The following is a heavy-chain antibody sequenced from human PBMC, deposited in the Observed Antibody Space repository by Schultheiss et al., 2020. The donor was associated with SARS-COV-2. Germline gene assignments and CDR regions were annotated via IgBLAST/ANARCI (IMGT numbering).Heavy chain of an antibody. CDR2: IYYSGST. V-gene: IGHV4-34*09. Sequence: SQTLSLTCAVYGGSFSGYYWSWIRQPPGKGLEWIGYIYYSGSTYYNPSLKSRVTISVDTSKNQFSLKLSSVTAADTAVYYCARDAFAGGSTSGHYWGQGTLVTVSS. J-gene: IGHJ4*02. CDR3: ARDAFAGGSTSGHY. D-gene: IGHD2-2*01. CDR1: GGSFSGYY.